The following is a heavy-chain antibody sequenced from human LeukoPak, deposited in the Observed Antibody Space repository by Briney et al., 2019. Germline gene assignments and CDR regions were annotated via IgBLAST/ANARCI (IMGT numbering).Heavy chain of an antibody. D-gene: IGHD1-26*01. CDR1: GFTVSSNY. CDR3: AATVGATGTLDFDY. Sequence: GGSLRLSCATSGFTVSSNYMSWVRQAPGKGLEWVSVIYSGGSTYYADSVKGRFTISRHNSKNTLYLQMNSLRAEDTAVYYCAATVGATGTLDFDYWGQGTLVTVSS. CDR2: IYSGGST. J-gene: IGHJ4*02. V-gene: IGHV3-53*04.